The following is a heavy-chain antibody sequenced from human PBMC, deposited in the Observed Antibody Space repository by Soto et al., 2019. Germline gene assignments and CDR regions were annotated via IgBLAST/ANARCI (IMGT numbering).Heavy chain of an antibody. J-gene: IGHJ4*02. CDR1: GYTFTGYY. D-gene: IGHD1-7*01. CDR3: ARGSNWNYWSYNDY. CDR2: INPNNGGS. Sequence: ASVKVSCKASGYTFTGYYIHWVRQAPGQGPEWMGWINPNNGGSNYAQKFQGRVTMTRGTSISTAYMELTRLKSDDTAVYYCARGSNWNYWSYNDYWGPGTLVTVSS. V-gene: IGHV1-2*02.